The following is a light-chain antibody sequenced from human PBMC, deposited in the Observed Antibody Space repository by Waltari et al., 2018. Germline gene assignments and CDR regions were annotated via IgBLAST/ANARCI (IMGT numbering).Light chain of an antibody. CDR3: GTWDSSLSGAV. V-gene: IGLV1-51*02. Sequence: QSVLTQPPSVSAAPGQRVTISCSGGSSNIGNNSVSWYRQFPGTAPKLLIYENTERPSGIPGRFSGSKSGTSATLDITGLQAGDEADYYCGTWDSSLSGAVLGGGTHLTVL. CDR1: SSNIGNNS. J-gene: IGLJ7*01. CDR2: ENT.